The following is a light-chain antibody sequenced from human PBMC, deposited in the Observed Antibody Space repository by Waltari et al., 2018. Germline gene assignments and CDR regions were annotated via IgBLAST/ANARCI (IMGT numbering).Light chain of an antibody. CDR2: AAS. Sequence: DIQMTQSPSSLSSYVGDRLTITCRASQNILTYVNWYQQKPGKAPKLLIYAASSLEDGVPLRFSGSGSGTHFTLTISGLQPEDLATYYCQQCHSTPYTFGQGTKLEI. CDR1: QNILTY. J-gene: IGKJ2*01. V-gene: IGKV1-39*01. CDR3: QQCHSTPYT.